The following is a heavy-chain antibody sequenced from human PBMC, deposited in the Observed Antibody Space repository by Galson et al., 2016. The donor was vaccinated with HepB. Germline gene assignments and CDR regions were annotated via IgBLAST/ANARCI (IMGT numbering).Heavy chain of an antibody. CDR1: GIPLREYA. J-gene: IGHJ4*02. V-gene: IGHV3-23*01. CDR2: SSSSGDNT. D-gene: IGHD3-22*01. Sequence: SLRLSCAASGIPLREYAMNWVRQPPGKGLEWVSLSSSSGDNTYYADSVKGRFTISRDNSKNTLYLQMNSLRAEDTAVYYCAKDYDSSARYEGYRGQGTLVTVSS. CDR3: AKDYDSSARYEGY.